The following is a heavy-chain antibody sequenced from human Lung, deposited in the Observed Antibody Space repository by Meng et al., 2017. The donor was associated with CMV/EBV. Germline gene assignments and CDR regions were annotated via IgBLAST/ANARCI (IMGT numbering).Heavy chain of an antibody. CDR2: IYYSGST. CDR3: ARALDTAMVTFDY. V-gene: IGHV4-30-4*08. J-gene: IGHJ4*02. D-gene: IGHD5-18*01. CDR1: GGSISSGDYY. Sequence: QVRLQGSGPGLVKPSQTLSLTCTVSGGSISSGDYYWSWIRQPPGKGLEWIGYIYYSGSTYYNPSLKSRVTISVDTSKNQFSLKLSSVTAADTAVYYCARALDTAMVTFDYWGQGTLVTVSS.